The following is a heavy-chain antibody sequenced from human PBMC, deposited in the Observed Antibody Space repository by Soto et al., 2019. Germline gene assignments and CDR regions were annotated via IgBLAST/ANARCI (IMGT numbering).Heavy chain of an antibody. Sequence: QVQLQESGPGLVKPSETLSLTCTVSGCSVSSGDYYWSWIRQPPGKGLEWIGYIYYGGSTNHNPSLKSRVSISVDTSKNQFSLKLNSVTAADTAVYYCARIPVDTYMIPWVDPWGQGTLVTVSS. V-gene: IGHV4-61*08. D-gene: IGHD3-16*01. CDR2: IYYGGST. CDR1: GCSVSSGDYY. J-gene: IGHJ5*02. CDR3: ARIPVDTYMIPWVDP.